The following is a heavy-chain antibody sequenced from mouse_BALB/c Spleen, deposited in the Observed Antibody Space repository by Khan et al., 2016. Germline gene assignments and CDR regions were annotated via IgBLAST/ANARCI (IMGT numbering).Heavy chain of an antibody. CDR1: GISITTGNYR. CDR3: ARYDGYAMDY. V-gene: IGHV3-5*02. J-gene: IGHJ4*01. Sequence: EVQLQESGPGLVKPSQTVSLTCTVTGISITTGNYRWSWLRQFPGNKLEWIGYIYYSGTITYNPSLTSRTTITRDTSKNQFFLDMNSLTAEDTATYYCARYDGYAMDYWGQGTTVTGSS. D-gene: IGHD2-12*01. CDR2: IYYSGTI.